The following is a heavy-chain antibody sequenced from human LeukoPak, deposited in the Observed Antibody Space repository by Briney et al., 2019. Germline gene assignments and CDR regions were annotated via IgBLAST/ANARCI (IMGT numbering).Heavy chain of an antibody. J-gene: IGHJ4*02. CDR2: ISSSSSTI. D-gene: IGHD4-11*01. CDR3: ARNDYSILSGYDY. CDR1: GFTFSSYS. Sequence: GGSLRLSCAASGFTFSSYSMNWVRQAPGKGLEWVSYISSSSSTIYYADSVKGRFTISRDNAKNSLYLQMNSLRAEDTAVFFCARNDYSILSGYDYWGQGTLVTVSS. V-gene: IGHV3-48*01.